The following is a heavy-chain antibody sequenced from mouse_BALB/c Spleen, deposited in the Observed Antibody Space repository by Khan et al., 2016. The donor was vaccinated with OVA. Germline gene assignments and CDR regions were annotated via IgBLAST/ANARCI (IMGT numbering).Heavy chain of an antibody. V-gene: IGHV1S81*02. CDR2: TNPTNGRT. Sequence: VQLQQSGAELVKAGASVKMSCKASGYTFTSYWMHWVKQRLGQGLEWFAETNPTNGRTYYNEKFMSKATLTVDKSSRTAYMLLSGPTFEDSAVYYCARIKKIVATYFDYWGQGTTLTVSS. J-gene: IGHJ2*01. D-gene: IGHD1-1*01. CDR1: GYTFTSYW. CDR3: ARIKKIVATYFDY.